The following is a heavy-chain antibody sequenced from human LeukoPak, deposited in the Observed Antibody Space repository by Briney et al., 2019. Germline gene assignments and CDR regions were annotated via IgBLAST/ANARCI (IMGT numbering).Heavy chain of an antibody. D-gene: IGHD3-22*01. CDR2: FDPDTVET. J-gene: IGHJ4*02. V-gene: IGHV1-24*01. CDR3: ATVRYYDTPGDSDYFDY. Sequence: ASVKVSCRVSGYTLTALSMHWVRQAPGKGLEWMGGFDPDTVETIYAQKFQGRVTMTEDTSTDTAYMDLSSLRYEDTAVYYCATVRYYDTPGDSDYFDYWGQGTLVTVSS. CDR1: GYTLTALS.